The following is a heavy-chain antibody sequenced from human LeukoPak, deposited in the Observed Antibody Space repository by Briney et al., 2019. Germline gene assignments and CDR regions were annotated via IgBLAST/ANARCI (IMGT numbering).Heavy chain of an antibody. J-gene: IGHJ4*02. D-gene: IGHD3-3*01. CDR2: IKHDGSEK. CDR3: ATDRGWRTSGYYLYYFEY. CDR1: GFIFTNYF. Sequence: AGGSLRLSCAASGFIFTNYFMSWVRQAPGKGLEWVASIKHDGSEKYYVDSVRGRFTISRDNTMNSLYLQMSSLRAEDTAVYYCATDRGWRTSGYYLYYFEYRGQGTLVTYSS. V-gene: IGHV3-7*01.